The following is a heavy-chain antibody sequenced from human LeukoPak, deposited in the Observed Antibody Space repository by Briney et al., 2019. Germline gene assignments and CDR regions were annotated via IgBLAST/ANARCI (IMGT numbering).Heavy chain of an antibody. D-gene: IGHD3-22*01. CDR1: GFSFGTYA. Sequence: PGGSLRLSCAASGFSFGTYAMTWVRQAPGKGLECVSTVSGSGGNTYYTDSVKGWFTISRDNSKNTLFLQMSSLRAEDTALYYCTKGGVVSAFGYWGQGVLVTVSS. V-gene: IGHV3-23*01. CDR3: TKGGVVSAFGY. J-gene: IGHJ4*02. CDR2: VSGSGGNT.